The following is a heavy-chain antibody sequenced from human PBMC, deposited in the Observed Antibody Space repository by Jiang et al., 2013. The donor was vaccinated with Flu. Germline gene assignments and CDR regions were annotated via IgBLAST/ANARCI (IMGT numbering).Heavy chain of an antibody. CDR3: ARASSTSSYGMDV. D-gene: IGHD2-2*01. V-gene: IGHV5-10-1*01. Sequence: GLEWMGRIDPSDSYTNYSPSFQGHVTISADKSISTAYLQWSSLKASDTAMYYCARASSTSSYGMDVWGQGTTVTVSS. J-gene: IGHJ6*02. CDR2: IDPSDSYT.